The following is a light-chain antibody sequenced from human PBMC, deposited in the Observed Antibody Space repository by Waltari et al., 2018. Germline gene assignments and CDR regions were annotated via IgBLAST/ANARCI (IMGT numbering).Light chain of an antibody. J-gene: IGLJ3*02. CDR2: EGN. CDR1: SSDVGSHDFNL. V-gene: IGLV2-23*01. CDR3: CSYAGSDTWV. Sequence: QSALTQPASVSGSPGQSITISCPGTSSDVGSHDFNLVSWYQQHPGKAPKLMIYEGNKRPSGVSSRFSGSKSGNTASLTISGLQAEDEADYYCCSYAGSDTWVFGGGTKLTVL.